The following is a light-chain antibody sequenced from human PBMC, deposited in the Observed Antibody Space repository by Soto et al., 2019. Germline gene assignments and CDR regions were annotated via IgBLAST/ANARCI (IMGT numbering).Light chain of an antibody. J-gene: IGLJ3*02. CDR3: ETWDSNTRV. Sequence: QPVPTQSSSASASLGSSVKLTCTLSSGHSSYIIAWHQQQPGKAPRYLMKLEGSGSYNKGSGVRDRFSGSSSGADRYLTISNLQFEDEADYYCETWDSNTRVFGGGTKLTVL. CDR1: SGHSSYI. V-gene: IGLV4-60*02. CDR2: LEGSGSY.